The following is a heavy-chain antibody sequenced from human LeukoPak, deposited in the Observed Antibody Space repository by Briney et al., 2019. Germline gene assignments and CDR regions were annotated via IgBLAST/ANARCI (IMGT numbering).Heavy chain of an antibody. CDR3: ADWGSSLSFDL. V-gene: IGHV4-39*01. D-gene: IGHD7-27*01. CDR1: GVTFSSSW. Sequence: GSLRLSCAASGVTFSSSWMSWIRQPPGKGLEWIGSIYYSGSTYYNPSLKSRVTISVDTSKNQFSLKLSSVTAADTAVYYCADWGSSLSFDLWGRGTLVTVSS. J-gene: IGHJ2*01. CDR2: IYYSGST.